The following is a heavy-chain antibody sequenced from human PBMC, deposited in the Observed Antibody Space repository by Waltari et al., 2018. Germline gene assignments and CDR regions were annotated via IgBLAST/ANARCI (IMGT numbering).Heavy chain of an antibody. CDR1: GFTSVSYA. J-gene: IGHJ4*02. CDR3: ARILGELSLGCDY. V-gene: IGHV3-30-3*01. CDR2: ISYDGSNK. Sequence: QVQLVESGGGVVQPGRSLGLSCAASGFTSVSYAMHWVRRAPGKGLEWVAVISYDGSNKYYADSVKGRFTISRDNSKNTLYLQMNSLRAEDTAVYYCARILGELSLGCDYWGQGTLVTVSS. D-gene: IGHD3-16*02.